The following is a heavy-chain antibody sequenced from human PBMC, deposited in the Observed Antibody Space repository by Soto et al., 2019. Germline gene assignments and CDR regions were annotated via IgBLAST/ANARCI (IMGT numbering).Heavy chain of an antibody. V-gene: IGHV3-33*01. CDR2: IWYDGRKK. CDR3: ARDPDIVIVPAAISPPNY. CDR1: GFTFSSYG. J-gene: IGHJ4*02. Sequence: PGGSLRLSFAADGFTFSSYGMPWVRQAPRPGLGWVGVIWYDGRKKYYAESVEGRSTISRDNSKNPLYPQMNGLRAEDTAVYYCARDPDIVIVPAAISPPNYWGQGT. D-gene: IGHD2-2*01.